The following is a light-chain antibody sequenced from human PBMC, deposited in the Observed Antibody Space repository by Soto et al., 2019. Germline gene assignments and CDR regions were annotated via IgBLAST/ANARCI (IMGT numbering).Light chain of an antibody. Sequence: DIQMTQSPSTLSASVGDRVTITCRASQSISSWLAWYQQKPGKAPKLLIYKASSLESGVPSRFSGSGSGTEFTLTISSLQRDDFATYYCQQYNRYWTFGQGTKVEIK. CDR3: QQYNRYWT. V-gene: IGKV1-5*03. CDR2: KAS. J-gene: IGKJ1*01. CDR1: QSISSW.